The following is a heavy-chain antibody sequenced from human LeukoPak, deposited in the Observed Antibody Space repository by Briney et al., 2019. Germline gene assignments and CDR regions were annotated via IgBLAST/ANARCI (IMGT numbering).Heavy chain of an antibody. Sequence: ASVKVSCRASGGTFSSYAISWVRQAPGQGLEWMGGIIPIFGTANYAQKFQGRVTITADESTSTAYMELSSLRSEDTAVYYCARVLSPDFWSGYYTRFDPWGQGTLVTVSS. CDR1: GGTFSSYA. CDR3: ARVLSPDFWSGYYTRFDP. J-gene: IGHJ5*02. CDR2: IIPIFGTA. V-gene: IGHV1-69*13. D-gene: IGHD3-3*01.